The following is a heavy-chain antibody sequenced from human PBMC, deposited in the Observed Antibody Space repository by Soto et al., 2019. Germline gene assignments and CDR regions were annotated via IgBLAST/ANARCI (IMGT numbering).Heavy chain of an antibody. CDR2: IDPSDSRT. Sequence: PGESLKISCEASGYMFPIYHISWVRQMPGKGLEWVGKIDPSDSRTMYRPPSRARITISVDKSINTAYLEWGRLKASDTAMYYCARHDSTGDFDFWGQGPQVTVSS. V-gene: IGHV5-10-1*01. J-gene: IGHJ4*02. CDR1: GYMFPIYH. CDR3: ARHDSTGDFDF. D-gene: IGHD2-8*02.